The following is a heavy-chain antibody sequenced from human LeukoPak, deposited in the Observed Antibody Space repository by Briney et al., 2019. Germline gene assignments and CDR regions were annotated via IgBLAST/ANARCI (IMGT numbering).Heavy chain of an antibody. CDR1: GGTFSSYA. V-gene: IGHV1-69*04. CDR3: ARAYCSGGSCDTTYNWFDP. D-gene: IGHD2-15*01. J-gene: IGHJ5*02. Sequence: VASVKVSCTASGGTFSSYAISWVRQAPGQGLEWLGRIIPILGIANYAQKFQGRVTITADKSTSTAYMELSSLRSEDTAVYYCARAYCSGGSCDTTYNWFDPWGQGTLVTVSS. CDR2: IIPILGIA.